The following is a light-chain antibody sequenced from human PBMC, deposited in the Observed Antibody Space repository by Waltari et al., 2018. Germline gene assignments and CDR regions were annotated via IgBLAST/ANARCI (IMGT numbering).Light chain of an antibody. CDR2: AAS. V-gene: IGKV1-39*01. CDR3: QQSYSTPLT. J-gene: IGKJ4*01. CDR1: QSISSH. Sequence: DIQMTQSPSSLSASVGDRVTITCRASQSISSHLNWYQQKPGEAPKVLIFAASSLQSGVTSRFSGSGSGTDFTLTISSLQPEDFATYYCQQSYSTPLTFGGGTKVEIK.